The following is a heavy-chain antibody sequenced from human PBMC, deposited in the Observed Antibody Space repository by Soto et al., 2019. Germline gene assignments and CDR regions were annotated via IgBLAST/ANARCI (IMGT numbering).Heavy chain of an antibody. CDR1: GFTFSSYA. CDR2: ISGMVGST. CDR3: STLSMDV. V-gene: IGHV3-23*01. Sequence: PGGSLRLSCAASGFTFSSYAMTWVRLAPVNGLEWVSAISGMVGSTYYADSVKGRFSISRYNSKNTLYLQMNSLRAEDTAVYYCSTLSMDVWGQGTTVTVSS. J-gene: IGHJ6*02. D-gene: IGHD3-16*01.